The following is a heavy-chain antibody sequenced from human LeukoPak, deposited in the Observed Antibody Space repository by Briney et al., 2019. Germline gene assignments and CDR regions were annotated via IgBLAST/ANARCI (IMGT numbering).Heavy chain of an antibody. CDR2: ISGSGSST. CDR3: AKPHYGSGYNS. CDR1: GFIFSTYV. D-gene: IGHD3-3*02. J-gene: IGHJ4*02. Sequence: SGGSLRLSCASSGFIFSTYVMSWVRQAPGKGLEWVSAISGSGSSTYYADSVKGRFTISRDNSRNTLYLQMNSLRAEDTAVYHCAKPHYGSGYNSWGQGTLVTVSS. V-gene: IGHV3-23*01.